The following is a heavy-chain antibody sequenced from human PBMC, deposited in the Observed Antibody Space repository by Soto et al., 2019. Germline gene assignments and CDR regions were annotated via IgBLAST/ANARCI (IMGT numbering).Heavy chain of an antibody. CDR1: GFTFSSYG. V-gene: IGHV3-33*01. CDR2: IWYDGSNK. D-gene: IGHD3-16*02. Sequence: GGSLRLSCAASGFTFSSYGMHWVRQAPGKGLEWVAVIWYDGSNKYYADSVKGRFTISRDNSKNTLYLQMNSLRAEDTAVYYCARDSLYDYIWGSYRYSFDYWGQGTLFTVSS. CDR3: ARDSLYDYIWGSYRYSFDY. J-gene: IGHJ4*02.